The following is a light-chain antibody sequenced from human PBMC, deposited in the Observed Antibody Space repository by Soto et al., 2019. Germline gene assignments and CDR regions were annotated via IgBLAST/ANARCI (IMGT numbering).Light chain of an antibody. CDR2: YDD. Sequence: QSVLTQPPSVSEALGQRVTISCSGSSSNIGDNAVNWYQQLPGKAPKLLIYYDDLLPSGVSDRFSGSKSGTSASLAISGLESEDEADSFCSACDDSLNGYVFGTGTKLTVL. V-gene: IGLV1-36*01. CDR1: SSNIGDNA. J-gene: IGLJ1*01. CDR3: SACDDSLNGYV.